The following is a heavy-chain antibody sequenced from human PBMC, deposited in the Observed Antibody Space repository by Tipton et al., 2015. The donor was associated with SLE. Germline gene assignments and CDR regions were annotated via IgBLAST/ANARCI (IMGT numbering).Heavy chain of an antibody. D-gene: IGHD3-10*01. Sequence: SLRLSCAASGFTFSSYGMHWVRQAPGKGLEWVAFIRYDGSNKYYADSVKGRFTISRDNSKNTLYLQMDSLSAEDTAVYYCARRRATLRGASLSYFDFWGQGSLVTVSS. CDR2: IRYDGSNK. CDR1: GFTFSSYG. J-gene: IGHJ4*02. V-gene: IGHV3-30*02. CDR3: ARRRATLRGASLSYFDF.